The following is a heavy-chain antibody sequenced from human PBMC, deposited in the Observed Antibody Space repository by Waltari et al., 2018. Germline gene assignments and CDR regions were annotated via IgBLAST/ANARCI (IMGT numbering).Heavy chain of an antibody. Sequence: QVQLVESGGGVVQPGRSLRLSCAASGFTFSSYGMPWVRQAPGKGLEWVAVIWYDGSNKYYADSVKGRFTISRDNSKNTLYLQMNSLRAEDTAVYYCATIYKAYYYDSSGFGPLDYWGQGTLVTVSS. CDR3: ATIYKAYYYDSSGFGPLDY. CDR2: IWYDGSNK. CDR1: GFTFSSYG. J-gene: IGHJ4*02. V-gene: IGHV3-33*01. D-gene: IGHD3-22*01.